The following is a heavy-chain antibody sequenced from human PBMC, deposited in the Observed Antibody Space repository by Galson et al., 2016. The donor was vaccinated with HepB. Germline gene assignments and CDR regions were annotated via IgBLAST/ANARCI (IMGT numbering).Heavy chain of an antibody. D-gene: IGHD3-10*01. CDR1: GFTFRSYG. CDR3: AKGGRLGDGLDV. V-gene: IGHV3-23*01. Sequence: SLRLSCAASGFTFRSYGMNWVRQAPGKGLEWVSGISGSGGGAYYGDSVKGRVTISSDNSKNTLHLQIKSLRAEDTAVYYCAKGGRLGDGLDVWGQGTTVTVSS. J-gene: IGHJ6*02. CDR2: ISGSGGGA.